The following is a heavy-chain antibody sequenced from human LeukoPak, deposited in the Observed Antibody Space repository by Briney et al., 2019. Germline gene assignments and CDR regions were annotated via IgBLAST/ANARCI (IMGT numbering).Heavy chain of an antibody. CDR3: ASGYYYDSSGN. J-gene: IGHJ4*02. V-gene: IGHV4-59*01. CDR2: IYYSGST. CDR1: VGSISSYY. Sequence: PSETLSLTCTVSVGSISSYYWSWIRQPPGKGLEWIGYIYYSGSTNYNPSLKSRVTISVDTSKNQFSLKLSSVTAADTAVYYCASGYYYDSSGNWGQGTLVTVSS. D-gene: IGHD3-22*01.